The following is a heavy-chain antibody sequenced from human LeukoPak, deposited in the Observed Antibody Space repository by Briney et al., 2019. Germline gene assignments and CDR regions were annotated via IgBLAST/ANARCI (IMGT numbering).Heavy chain of an antibody. CDR1: GGSISSGGYY. Sequence: PSETLSLTCTVSGGSISSGGYYWSWIRQPPGKGLEWIGYIYHSGSTYYNPSLKSRVTISVDRSKNQFSLKLSSVTAADTAVYYCARSPLNWNYPSAFDYWGQGTLVTVSS. D-gene: IGHD1-7*01. CDR2: IYHSGST. V-gene: IGHV4-30-2*01. J-gene: IGHJ4*02. CDR3: ARSPLNWNYPSAFDY.